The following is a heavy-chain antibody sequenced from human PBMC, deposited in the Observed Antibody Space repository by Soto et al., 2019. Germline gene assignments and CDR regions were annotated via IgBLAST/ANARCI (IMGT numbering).Heavy chain of an antibody. CDR3: ARGQRFSDWFAP. CDR2: IYSSGST. J-gene: IGHJ5*02. D-gene: IGHD3-3*01. CDR1: GGAISTYY. V-gene: IGHV4-4*07. Sequence: SETLSLTCTVSGGAISTYYWTWIRQTAGKGLEWIGRIYSSGSTKYNPALQSRVTMSLDTSNNQFSLRLTSVTAADTAVYYCARGQRFSDWFAPWGQRTLVTGSS.